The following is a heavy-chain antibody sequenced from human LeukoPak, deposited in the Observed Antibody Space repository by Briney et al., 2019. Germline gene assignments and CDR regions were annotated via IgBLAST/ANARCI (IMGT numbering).Heavy chain of an antibody. CDR2: IYPGDSDT. Sequence: GESLQISCKGSGYRFTSYWIGWVRQMPGKGLEWMGIIYPGDSDTRYSPSFQGQVTISADKSISTAYLQWGSLKASDTAMYYCARSQGYCSGGSCLQGDWFDPWGQGTLVTVSS. J-gene: IGHJ5*02. V-gene: IGHV5-51*01. CDR1: GYRFTSYW. D-gene: IGHD2-15*01. CDR3: ARSQGYCSGGSCLQGDWFDP.